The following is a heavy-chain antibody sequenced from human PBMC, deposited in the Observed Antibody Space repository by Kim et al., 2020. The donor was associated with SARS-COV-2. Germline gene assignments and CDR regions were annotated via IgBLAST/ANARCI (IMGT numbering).Heavy chain of an antibody. Sequence: ASVKVSCKASGYTFTSYYMHWVRQAPGQGLEWMGIINHSGGSTSYAQKFQGRVTMTRDTSTSTVYMELSSLRSEDTAVYYCAREYCSSTSCHGDYYGMDVWGQGTTVTVSS. CDR3: AREYCSSTSCHGDYYGMDV. J-gene: IGHJ6*02. V-gene: IGHV1-46*01. CDR1: GYTFTSYY. D-gene: IGHD2-2*01. CDR2: INHSGGST.